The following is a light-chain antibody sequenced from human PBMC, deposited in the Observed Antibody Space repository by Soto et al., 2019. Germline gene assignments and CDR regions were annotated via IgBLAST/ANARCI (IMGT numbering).Light chain of an antibody. CDR2: DAS. CDR3: QQYGSSPWT. Sequence: EIVLTQSPGTLSLSPGERATLSCRASQSVSASYLAWYQQKPGQPPRLLIYDASSRATGIPDRFSGSGSETDFTLTISRLEPEDFAVYYCQQYGSSPWTFGQGTKVDIK. CDR1: QSVSASY. J-gene: IGKJ1*01. V-gene: IGKV3-20*01.